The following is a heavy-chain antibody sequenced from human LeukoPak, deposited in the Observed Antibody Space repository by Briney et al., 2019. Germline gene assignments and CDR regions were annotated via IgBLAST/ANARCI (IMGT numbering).Heavy chain of an antibody. CDR2: IFTSGST. CDR1: GGSISSYY. V-gene: IGHV4-4*07. J-gene: IGHJ4*02. Sequence: ASETLSLTCTASGGSISSYYWGWLRQPAGAGLEWIGRIFTSGSTIYNPSLTSRVTMSVDMSKNQFSLKLSSVTAADTAVYYCARGGDWNPFDYWGQGILVTVSS. CDR3: ARGGDWNPFDY. D-gene: IGHD1-1*01.